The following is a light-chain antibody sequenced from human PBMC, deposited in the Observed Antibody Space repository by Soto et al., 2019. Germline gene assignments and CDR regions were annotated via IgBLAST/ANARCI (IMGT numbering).Light chain of an antibody. J-gene: IGLJ2*01. CDR3: CSYAGSSTLI. Sequence: QAVVTQPASVSGSPGQSITISCIGTSSDVGSYNLVSWYQQHPGKAPKLMIYEGTKRPSGLSNRFSGSRSGNTASLTISGLQAEDEADYYCCSYAGSSTLIFGGGTKLTVL. CDR1: SSDVGSYNL. V-gene: IGLV2-23*01. CDR2: EGT.